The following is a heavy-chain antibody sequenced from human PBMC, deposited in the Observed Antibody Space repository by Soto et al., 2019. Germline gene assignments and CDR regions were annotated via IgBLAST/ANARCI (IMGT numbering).Heavy chain of an antibody. Sequence: QLQLQESGPGLVKPSETLSLTCSVSDDSINSDKYYWGWIRQPPGKGLEWIGSIYYRGNAYYNPSPQTRVTTPLDKSKSQFSLKLNSVTAAVSAVYFCARLEGLATISYYFDFWGPGALVTVSS. V-gene: IGHV4-39*01. J-gene: IGHJ4*02. CDR1: DDSINSDKYY. D-gene: IGHD5-12*01. CDR3: ARLEGLATISYYFDF. CDR2: IYYRGNA.